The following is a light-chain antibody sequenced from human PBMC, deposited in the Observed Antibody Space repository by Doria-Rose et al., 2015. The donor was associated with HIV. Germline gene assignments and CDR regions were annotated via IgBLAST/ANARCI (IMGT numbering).Light chain of an antibody. Sequence: IQLTQSPSSLSASVGDRVTITCRASQDISNYLAWYQQKPGKSPKLLIYTTTTLQSGVPSRFSGSGSGRNFTLSISSLQPEDVATYFCQKYNTAPPTFGQGXKVEIK. V-gene: IGKV1-27*01. CDR3: QKYNTAPPT. J-gene: IGKJ1*01. CDR1: QDISNY. CDR2: TTT.